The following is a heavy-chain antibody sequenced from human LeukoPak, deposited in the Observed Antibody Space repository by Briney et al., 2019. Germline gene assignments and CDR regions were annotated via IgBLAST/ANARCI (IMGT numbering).Heavy chain of an antibody. V-gene: IGHV1-18*01. Sequence: GASVKVSCQASGYTFTRYGISWVRQAPGQGLEWTGWISAYSGDANYAQTLQGRVTLPTDTSTTTAYMELRSLRSDDTAVYTCARVPPNGDYEYFWGEGTLVTVSP. CDR2: ISAYSGDA. D-gene: IGHD4-17*01. CDR1: GYTFTRYG. CDR3: ARVPPNGDYEYF. J-gene: IGHJ4*02.